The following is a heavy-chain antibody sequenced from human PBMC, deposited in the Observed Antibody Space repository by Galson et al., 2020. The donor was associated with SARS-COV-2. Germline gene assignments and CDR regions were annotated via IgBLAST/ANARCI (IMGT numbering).Heavy chain of an antibody. V-gene: IGHV4-39*01. J-gene: IGHJ2*01. CDR3: ARRGGTGTTQHFDL. CDR1: GGSISTTSYF. CDR2: IYYSGTT. D-gene: IGHD4-17*01. Sequence: SETLSLTCTVSGGSISTTSYFWGWIRQPPGKGLEWIGTIYYSGTTYYNPSLRSRVTISVDTSRNQFSLKLNSVTAADTAVYYCARRGGTGTTQHFDLWGRGTLVTFSS.